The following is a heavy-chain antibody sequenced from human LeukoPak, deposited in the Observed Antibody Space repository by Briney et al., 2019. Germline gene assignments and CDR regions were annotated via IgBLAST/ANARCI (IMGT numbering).Heavy chain of an antibody. CDR2: IRYDGSNK. V-gene: IGHV3-30*02. CDR1: GFTFSSYG. D-gene: IGHD3-22*01. J-gene: IGHJ4*02. Sequence: GGSLRLSCAASGFTFSSYGMHWVRQAPGKGLEGVAFIRYDGSNKYYADSVKGRFTISRDNSKNTLYLQMNSLRAEDTAVYYCAKWDHDSSGYYYVHYWGQGTLVTVSS. CDR3: AKWDHDSSGYYYVHY.